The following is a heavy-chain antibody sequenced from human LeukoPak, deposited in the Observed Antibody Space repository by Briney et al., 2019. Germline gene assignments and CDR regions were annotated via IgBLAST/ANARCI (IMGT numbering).Heavy chain of an antibody. Sequence: ASVTVSCRASGYSFINFGISWERHAPGQGLEWMGWISPYHGQTNYAQKLQARITMTTDTSTSTAYMELRSLRSEDTAVYFCARDAFMNLRFPDYWGQGTLVTVSS. J-gene: IGHJ4*02. D-gene: IGHD3-16*01. CDR3: ARDAFMNLRFPDY. CDR2: ISPYHGQT. CDR1: GYSFINFG. V-gene: IGHV1-18*01.